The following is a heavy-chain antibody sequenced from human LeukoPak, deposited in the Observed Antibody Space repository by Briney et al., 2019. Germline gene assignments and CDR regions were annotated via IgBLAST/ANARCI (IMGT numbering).Heavy chain of an antibody. V-gene: IGHV3-48*02. D-gene: IGHD6-13*01. CDR3: ARTLLRSWGYIDY. CDR2: ISSSSSII. CDR1: CFTLGSYS. J-gene: IGHJ4*02. Sequence: GGSLRLSCAASCFTLGSYSVNWVRQAPGKGLEWVSYISSSSSIIYYADSVKGRFTISRDNAKNSLYLQMNSLRDEDTAVYYCARTLLRSWGYIDYWGQGTLVTVSS.